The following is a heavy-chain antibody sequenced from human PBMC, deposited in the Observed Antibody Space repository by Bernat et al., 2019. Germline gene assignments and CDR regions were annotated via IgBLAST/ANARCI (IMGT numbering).Heavy chain of an antibody. Sequence: EVQLVESGGGLVQPGGSLRLSCAASGFTFSSYSMNWVRQAPGKGLEWVSVIYSGGSTYYTDSVKGRFIISRDNSKNRLYLEMNSLRAEDTAVYYCARDLPGYGLNDAFDIWGQGTMVTVSS. V-gene: IGHV3-66*01. CDR3: ARDLPGYGLNDAFDI. J-gene: IGHJ3*02. CDR2: IYSGGST. D-gene: IGHD4-17*01. CDR1: GFTFSSYS.